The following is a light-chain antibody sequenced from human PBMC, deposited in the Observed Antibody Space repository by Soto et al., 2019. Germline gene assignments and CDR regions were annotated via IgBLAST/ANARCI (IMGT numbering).Light chain of an antibody. V-gene: IGLV2-8*01. CDR3: SSYTSSSTYVV. J-gene: IGLJ2*01. CDR1: FNDVGGYNY. Sequence: QSALTQPPSASGSPGQSVTISCTGTFNDVGGYNYVSWYQQHPGKAPKVIIYEVYKRPSGVPDRFSGSKSGNTASLTISGLQAEDEADYYCSSYTSSSTYVVFGGGTKLTVL. CDR2: EVY.